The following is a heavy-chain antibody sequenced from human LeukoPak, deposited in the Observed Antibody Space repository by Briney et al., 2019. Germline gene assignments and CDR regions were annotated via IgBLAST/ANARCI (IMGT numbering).Heavy chain of an antibody. V-gene: IGHV4-34*01. D-gene: IGHD3-9*01. CDR3: ASIPYDILTGYYKLDWFDP. CDR2: INHSGST. J-gene: IGHJ5*02. CDR1: GGSFSGYY. Sequence: SETLSLTCAVYGGSFSGYYWSWIRQPPGKGLEWIGEINHSGSTNYNPSLKSRVTMSVDTSKNQFSLKLSSVTAADTAVYYCASIPYDILTGYYKLDWFDPWGQGTLVTVSS.